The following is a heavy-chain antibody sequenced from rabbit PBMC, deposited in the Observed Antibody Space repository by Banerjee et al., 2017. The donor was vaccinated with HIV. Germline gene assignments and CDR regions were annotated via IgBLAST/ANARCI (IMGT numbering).Heavy chain of an antibody. CDR2: IYAGTGST. V-gene: IGHV1S45*01. CDR3: ARWPYGGGGSHPLYFNL. Sequence: QEQLVESGGGLVQPEGSLTLTCTASGFSFSSSYYMCWVRQAPGKGLEWIGCIYAGTGSTIYASWAKGRFTISKTSSTTVTLQMTSLTAADTATYFCARWPYGGGGSHPLYFNLWGQGTLVTVS. J-gene: IGHJ4*01. CDR1: GFSFSSSYY. D-gene: IGHD4-2*01.